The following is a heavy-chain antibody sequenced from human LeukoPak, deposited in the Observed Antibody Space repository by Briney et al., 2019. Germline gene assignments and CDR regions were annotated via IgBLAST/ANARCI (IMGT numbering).Heavy chain of an antibody. CDR1: GGSISSGGYY. CDR2: IYYSGST. J-gene: IGHJ2*01. Sequence: SETLSLTCTVSGGSISSGGYYWSWIRQHPGKGLEWIGYIYYSGSTYYNPSLKSRVTISVDTSKNQFSLKLSSVTAADTAVYYCARYSGSYYLWWYFDLWGRGTLVTVSS. D-gene: IGHD1-26*01. CDR3: ARYSGSYYLWWYFDL. V-gene: IGHV4-31*03.